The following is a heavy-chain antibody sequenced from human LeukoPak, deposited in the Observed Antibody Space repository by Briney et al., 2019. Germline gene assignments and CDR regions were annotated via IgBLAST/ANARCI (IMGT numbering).Heavy chain of an antibody. CDR3: ARVDCSSTSCYRGYNWSDP. CDR1: GYTFTSYD. J-gene: IGHJ5*02. CDR2: MNPNSGNT. V-gene: IGHV1-8*01. D-gene: IGHD2-2*01. Sequence: GASVKVSCKASGYTFTSYDINWVRQATGQGLEWMGWMNPNSGNTGYAQKFQGRVTMTRNTSISTAYMELSSLRSEDTAVYYCARVDCSSTSCYRGYNWSDPWGQGTLVTVSS.